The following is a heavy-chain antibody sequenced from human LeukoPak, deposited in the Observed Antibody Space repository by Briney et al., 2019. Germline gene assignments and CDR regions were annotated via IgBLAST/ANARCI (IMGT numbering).Heavy chain of an antibody. V-gene: IGHV3-7*01. CDR2: IKQDGSEK. Sequence: PGGSLRLSCAASGFTFSSYSMNWVRQAPGKGLEWVANIKQDGSEKNYVDSVKGRFAISRDNAKSSLYLQMNSLRVDDTAVYYCAVGIQLPDWGQGTLVTVSS. J-gene: IGHJ4*02. CDR1: GFTFSSYS. CDR3: AVGIQLPD. D-gene: IGHD5-18*01.